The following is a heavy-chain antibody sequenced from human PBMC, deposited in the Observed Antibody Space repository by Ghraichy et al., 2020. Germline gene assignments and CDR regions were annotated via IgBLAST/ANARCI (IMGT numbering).Heavy chain of an antibody. V-gene: IGHV3-48*02. CDR3: ARGSKVVRFYYYDGMDV. D-gene: IGHD4-23*01. CDR2: ITGSGRYI. CDR1: GFTLSSYS. Sequence: GESLNISCVGSGFTLSSYSVNWVRQSPGKGLEWVSYITGSGRYISYADSVKGRFTISRDNAQNSLYLQMNSLRDEDTAVYYCARGSKVVRFYYYDGMDVWGQGTMVTVSS. J-gene: IGHJ6*02.